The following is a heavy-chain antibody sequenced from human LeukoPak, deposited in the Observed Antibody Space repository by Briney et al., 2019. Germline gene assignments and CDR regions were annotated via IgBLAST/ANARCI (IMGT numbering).Heavy chain of an antibody. J-gene: IGHJ4*02. CDR1: GFTSSSYG. CDR3: AAGRDGYNIPIDY. D-gene: IGHD5-12*01. Sequence: GGSLRLSCAASGFTSSSYGMHWVRQAPGKGLEWVAVIWYDGSNKYYADSVKGRFTISRDNSKNTLYLQMNSLRAEDTAVYYCAAGRDGYNIPIDYWGQGTLVTVSS. V-gene: IGHV3-33*01. CDR2: IWYDGSNK.